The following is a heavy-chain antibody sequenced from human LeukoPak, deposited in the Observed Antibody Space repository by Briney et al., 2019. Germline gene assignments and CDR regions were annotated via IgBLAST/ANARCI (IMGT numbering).Heavy chain of an antibody. CDR3: ARHPDGSLSLDY. D-gene: IGHD1-26*01. V-gene: IGHV3-11*03. J-gene: IGHJ4*02. CDR2: ISSSGSHT. Sequence: GGSLRLSCVASGFSFSDYYMSWIRQAPGKGLEWVSYISSSGSHTNYAAPVTGRFTISRNNAKKSLHLQMNSLRAEDTAVYYCARHPDGSLSLDYWGQGTLVTVSS. CDR1: GFSFSDYY.